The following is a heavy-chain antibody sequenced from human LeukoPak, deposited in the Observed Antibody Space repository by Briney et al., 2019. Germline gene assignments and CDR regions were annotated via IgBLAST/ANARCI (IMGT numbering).Heavy chain of an antibody. CDR2: IIPIFGTA. CDR3: ARAVRGVLYWFDP. CDR1: GYTFTSYG. V-gene: IGHV1-69*13. Sequence: SVKVSCKASGYTFTSYGISWVRQAPGQGLEWMGGIIPIFGTANYAQKFQGRVTITADESTSTAYMELSSLRSEDTAVYYCARAVRGVLYWFDPWGQGTLVTVSS. J-gene: IGHJ5*02. D-gene: IGHD3-10*01.